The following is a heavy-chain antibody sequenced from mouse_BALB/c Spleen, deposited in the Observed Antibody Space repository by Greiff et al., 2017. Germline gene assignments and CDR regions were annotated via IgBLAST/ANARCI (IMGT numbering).Heavy chain of an antibody. J-gene: IGHJ4*01. V-gene: IGHV2-6-4*01. CDR2: IWGGGST. Sequence: VHLVESGPGLVAPSQSLSITCTVSGFSLSRYSVHWVRQPPGKGLEWLGMIWGGGSTDYNSALKSRLSISKDNSKSQVFLKMNSLQTDDTAMYYCARFSPTVVEYYYAMDYWGQGTSVTVSS. CDR1: GFSLSRYS. CDR3: ARFSPTVVEYYYAMDY. D-gene: IGHD1-1*01.